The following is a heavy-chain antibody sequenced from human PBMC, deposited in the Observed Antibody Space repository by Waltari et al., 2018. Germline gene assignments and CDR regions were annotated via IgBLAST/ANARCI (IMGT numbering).Heavy chain of an antibody. D-gene: IGHD1-26*01. CDR3: AKGGSLWDFDY. CDR2: ISYDGSNK. CDR1: GFTLSSYG. J-gene: IGHJ4*02. V-gene: IGHV3-30*18. Sequence: QVQPVESGGGVVQPGRSLRLSCAASGFTLSSYGMHWVRQAPGKGLEWVAVISYDGSNKYYADAVKGRFTISRDNSKNTLYLQMNSLRAEDTAVYYCAKGGSLWDFDYWGQGTLVTVSS.